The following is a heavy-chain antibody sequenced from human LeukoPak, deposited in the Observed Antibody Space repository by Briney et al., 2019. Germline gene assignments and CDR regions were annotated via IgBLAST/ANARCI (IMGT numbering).Heavy chain of an antibody. V-gene: IGHV4-34*01. D-gene: IGHD3-10*01. J-gene: IGHJ6*03. CDR3: ARGVGSGSYYYMDV. Sequence: SETLSLTCTVSGGSISSYYWSWIRQPPGKGLEWIGEINHSGSTNYNPSLKSRVTISVDTSKNQFSLKLSSVTAADTAVYYCARGVGSGSYYYMDVWGKGTTVTVSS. CDR2: INHSGST. CDR1: GGSISSYY.